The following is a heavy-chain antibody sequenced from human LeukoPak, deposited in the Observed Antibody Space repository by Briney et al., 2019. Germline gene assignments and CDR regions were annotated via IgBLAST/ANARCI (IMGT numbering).Heavy chain of an antibody. V-gene: IGHV3-30*02. CDR1: GFTFSSYG. CDR2: IRYDGSNK. D-gene: IGHD3-16*02. CDR3: ASDYVWGSYRRLDY. J-gene: IGHJ4*02. Sequence: GGSLRLSCAASGFTFSSYGMQWVRQAPGKGLEWVAFIRYDGSNKYYADSVKGRFTISRDNSKNTLYLQMNSLRAEDTAVYYCASDYVWGSYRRLDYWGQGTLVTVSS.